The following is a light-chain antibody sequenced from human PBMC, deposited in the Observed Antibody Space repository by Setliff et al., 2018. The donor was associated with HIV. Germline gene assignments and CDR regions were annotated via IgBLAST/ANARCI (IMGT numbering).Light chain of an antibody. CDR1: NIGSKS. V-gene: IGLV3-21*04. CDR2: YDS. J-gene: IGLJ1*01. CDR3: QVCDSSSDQYV. Sequence: SYALTQPPSVSVAPGKTARITCGGNNIGSKSVHWYQQKPGQAPVLVIYYDSDRPSGIPERFSGSNSGNTATLTISGVEPGDEADYYCQVCDSSSDQYVFGTGTKVTVL.